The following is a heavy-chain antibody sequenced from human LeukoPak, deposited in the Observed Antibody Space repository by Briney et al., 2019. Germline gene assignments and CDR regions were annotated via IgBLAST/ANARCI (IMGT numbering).Heavy chain of an antibody. CDR2: LKEDGSAK. J-gene: IGHJ4*02. CDR1: GFTFSTYW. D-gene: IGHD2-15*01. Sequence: PGGSLRLSCAASGFTFSTYWMALVRQAPGKGLEWVANLKEDGSAKHYVDSVKGRFTISRDNAKDSLYLQMNSLRAEDTAVYYCAGGSWWFDYWGQGTLVTVSS. CDR3: AGGSWWFDY. V-gene: IGHV3-7*01.